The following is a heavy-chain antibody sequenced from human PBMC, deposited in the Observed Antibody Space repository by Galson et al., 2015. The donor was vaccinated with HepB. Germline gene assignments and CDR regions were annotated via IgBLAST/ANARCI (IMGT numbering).Heavy chain of an antibody. J-gene: IGHJ6*03. D-gene: IGHD4-17*01. CDR2: ISAYNGNT. Sequence: SVKVSCKASGYTFTSYGISWVRQAPGQGLEWMGWISAYNGNTNYAQKLQGRVTMTTDTSTSTAYMELRSLRSDDTAVYYCARADYGDYVWLGFYYYYYMDVWGKGTTVTVSS. V-gene: IGHV1-18*01. CDR1: GYTFTSYG. CDR3: ARADYGDYVWLGFYYYYYMDV.